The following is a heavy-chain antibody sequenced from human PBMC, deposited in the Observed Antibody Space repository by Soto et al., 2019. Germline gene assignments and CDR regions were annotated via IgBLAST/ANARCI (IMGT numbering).Heavy chain of an antibody. J-gene: IGHJ5*02. CDR1: GGSISSGGYY. CDR2: IYYSGST. V-gene: IGHV4-31*03. D-gene: IGHD1-26*01. CDR3: ARALLVGAIGWFDP. Sequence: NPSETLSLTCTVSGGSISSGGYYWSWIRQHPGKGLEWIGYIYYSGSTYYNPSLKSRVTISVDTSKNQFSLKLSSVTAADTAVYYCARALLVGAIGWFDPWGQGXLVTVYS.